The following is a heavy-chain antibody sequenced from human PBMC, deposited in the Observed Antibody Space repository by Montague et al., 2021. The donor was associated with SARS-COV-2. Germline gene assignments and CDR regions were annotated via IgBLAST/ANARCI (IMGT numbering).Heavy chain of an antibody. CDR2: INHSGST. CDR3: ARGMIRGVTTPFGY. V-gene: IGHV4-34*01. J-gene: IGHJ4*02. Sequence: SETLSLTCAVYGGSFSGYYWSWIRQPPGKGLEWIGEINHSGSTNYTPSLKSRVAISVDTSKNQLSLKLSSVTAADTAVYFCARGMIRGVTTPFGYWGQGSQVTVSS. CDR1: GGSFSGYY. D-gene: IGHD3-10*01.